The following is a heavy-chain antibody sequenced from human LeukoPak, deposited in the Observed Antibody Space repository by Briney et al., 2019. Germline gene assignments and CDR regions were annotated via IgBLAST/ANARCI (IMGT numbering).Heavy chain of an antibody. D-gene: IGHD2-2*01. CDR3: AKSGSLGYCSSTSCYAFYYYYGMDV. J-gene: IGHJ6*02. Sequence: GGSLRLPCAASGFTFSSYGMHWVRQAPGKGLEWVAVISYDGSNKYYADSVKGRFTISRDNSKNTLYLQMNSLRAEDTAVYYCAKSGSLGYCSSTSCYAFYYYYGMDVWGQGTTVTVSS. V-gene: IGHV3-30*18. CDR2: ISYDGSNK. CDR1: GFTFSSYG.